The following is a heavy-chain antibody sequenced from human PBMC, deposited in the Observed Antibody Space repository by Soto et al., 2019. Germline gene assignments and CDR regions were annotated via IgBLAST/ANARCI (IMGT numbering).Heavy chain of an antibody. V-gene: IGHV4-59*08. J-gene: IGHJ4*02. CDR3: ARHGCSSTGCLKGMASYFDF. Sequence: SETLSLTCTVSGGSISGYYXSWIRQPPGKGLEWIGYIYYSGSAKYNPSLKTRVTISIDTSESQFSLKLTSVTAADTAVYYCARHGCSSTGCLKGMASYFDFWGQGILVTVSS. D-gene: IGHD2-2*01. CDR2: IYYSGSA. CDR1: GGSISGYY.